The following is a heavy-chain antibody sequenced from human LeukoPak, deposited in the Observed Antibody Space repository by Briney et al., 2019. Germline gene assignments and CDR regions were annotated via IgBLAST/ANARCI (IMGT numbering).Heavy chain of an antibody. CDR1: GFTFSSYT. V-gene: IGHV3-21*01. CDR3: ARVVWGQLTYYFDY. D-gene: IGHD3-16*01. CDR2: ISSSSSYI. J-gene: IGHJ4*02. Sequence: GGSLRLSCAASGFTFSSYTMKWVRQTPGKGLEWVSSISSSSSYIYQADSVKGRLTISRDNAKNSLYLQMNSLRAEDTAVYYCARVVWGQLTYYFDYWGQGTLVTVSS.